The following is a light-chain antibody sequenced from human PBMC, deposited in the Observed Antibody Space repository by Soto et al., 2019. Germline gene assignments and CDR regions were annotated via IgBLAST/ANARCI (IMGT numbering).Light chain of an antibody. J-gene: IGKJ1*01. CDR3: LHDGSSPT. CDR1: QSISSSY. Sequence: EIASTQSTGTLSLSPGERATLSCGASQSISSSYLASYQQKPGQAPTLLLYRASNRATGIPDRLSDSGSGTDFPLTILRLEPEDFAASYGLHDGSSPTFGQRTKVDI. V-gene: IGKV3-20*01. CDR2: RAS.